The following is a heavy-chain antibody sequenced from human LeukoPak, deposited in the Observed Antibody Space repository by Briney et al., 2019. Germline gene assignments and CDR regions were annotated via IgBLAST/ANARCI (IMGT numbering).Heavy chain of an antibody. D-gene: IGHD1-26*01. Sequence: ASVKVSCKASGGTFSSYGISWVRQAPGQGLEWMGWISVYNGNTNYAQKLQGRVTMTTDTSTSTAYMELRSLRSDDTAVYYCARDIKRSRARWENLGFDPWGQGTLVTVSS. V-gene: IGHV1-18*01. J-gene: IGHJ5*02. CDR3: ARDIKRSRARWENLGFDP. CDR1: GGTFSSYG. CDR2: ISVYNGNT.